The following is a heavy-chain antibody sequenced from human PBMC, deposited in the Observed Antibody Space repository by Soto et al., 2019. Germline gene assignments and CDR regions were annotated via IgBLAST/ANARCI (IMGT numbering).Heavy chain of an antibody. CDR1: GFTFGSYW. D-gene: IGHD2-21*02. CDR3: ARAGYCGPGCYYYFDY. CDR2: IKPDGSAT. V-gene: IGHV3-7*01. J-gene: IGHJ4*02. Sequence: LGLSCAVSGFTFGSYWMNWVRLIPGKGLEWVAYIKPDGSATYYVDSVKGRFTISRDNAKNSLYLQMNSLRVEDTSVYYCARAGYCGPGCYYYFDYWGQGTLVTVSS.